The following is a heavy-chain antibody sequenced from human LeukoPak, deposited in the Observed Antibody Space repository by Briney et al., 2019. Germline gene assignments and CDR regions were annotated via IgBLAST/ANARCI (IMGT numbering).Heavy chain of an antibody. CDR3: ARDREFTGSYPDAFDI. Sequence: SETLSLTCTVSGGSISSYYWSWIRQPPGKGLEWIGYIYYSGSTNYNPSLKSRVAMSVDTSKNQFSLKLRSVTAADTAVYYCARDREFTGSYPDAFDIWGQGRMVTVSS. CDR1: GGSISSYY. D-gene: IGHD1-26*01. CDR2: IYYSGST. V-gene: IGHV4-59*01. J-gene: IGHJ3*02.